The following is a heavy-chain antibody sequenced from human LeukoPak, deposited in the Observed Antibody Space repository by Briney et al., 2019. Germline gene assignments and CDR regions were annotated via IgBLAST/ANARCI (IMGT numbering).Heavy chain of an antibody. CDR1: GGSISSYY. Sequence: SETLSLTCTVSGGSISSYYWSWIRQPPGKGLEWIGYIYYSGSTSYNPSLKSRVTISVDTSKNQFSLKLSSVTAADTAVYYCARDSSVNWFDPWGQGTLVTVSS. CDR3: ARDSSVNWFDP. CDR2: IYYSGST. V-gene: IGHV4-59*01. D-gene: IGHD2-2*01. J-gene: IGHJ5*02.